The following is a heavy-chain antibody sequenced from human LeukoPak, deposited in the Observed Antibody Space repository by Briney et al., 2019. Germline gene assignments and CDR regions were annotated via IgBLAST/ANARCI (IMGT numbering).Heavy chain of an antibody. CDR3: ARDSDGIVVVVAATDAFDI. V-gene: IGHV3-21*01. J-gene: IGHJ3*02. Sequence: GGSLRLSCAASGFTFSSYSMNWVRQASGKRLEWVSSISSSSSYIYYADSVKGRFTISRDNAKNSLYLQMNSLRAEDTAVYYCARDSDGIVVVVAATDAFDIWGQGTMVTVSS. CDR1: GFTFSSYS. D-gene: IGHD2-15*01. CDR2: ISSSSSYI.